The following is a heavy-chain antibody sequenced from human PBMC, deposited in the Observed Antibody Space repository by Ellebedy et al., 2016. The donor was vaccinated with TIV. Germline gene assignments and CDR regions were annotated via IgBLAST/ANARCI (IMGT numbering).Heavy chain of an antibody. J-gene: IGHJ4*02. CDR2: ISGSVGST. Sequence: GESLKISXAASGFTFSSHAMSWVRQAPGKGLEWVSVISGSVGSTYYADSVKGRFTISRDNSKNTLYLQMNSLRAEDTAVYYCAKDRIVGATVDYWGQGTLVTVSS. D-gene: IGHD1-26*01. V-gene: IGHV3-23*01. CDR3: AKDRIVGATVDY. CDR1: GFTFSSHA.